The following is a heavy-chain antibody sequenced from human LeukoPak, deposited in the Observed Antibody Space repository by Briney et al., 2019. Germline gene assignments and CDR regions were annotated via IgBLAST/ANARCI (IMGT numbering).Heavy chain of an antibody. D-gene: IGHD1-7*01. CDR1: GDSVSSNSAA. J-gene: IGHJ4*02. Sequence: SQTLSLTCDISGDSVSSNSAAWNWIRQSPSRGLEWLGRTFYRSKWYNEYEVSLKSRLTINADTSKNHFSLQLNSVTPEDTAVYYCARSGGTAIGNYERATFDYWGQGTLVTVPS. CDR3: ARSGGTAIGNYERATFDY. CDR2: TFYRSKWYN. V-gene: IGHV6-1*01.